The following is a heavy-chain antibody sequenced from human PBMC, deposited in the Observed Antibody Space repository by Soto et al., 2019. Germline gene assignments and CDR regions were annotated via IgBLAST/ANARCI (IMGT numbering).Heavy chain of an antibody. D-gene: IGHD3-22*01. CDR2: ISSSGSTI. V-gene: IGHV3-48*03. CDR1: GFTFSSYE. CDR3: ARESHYYDSSGYYPPDDAFDI. J-gene: IGHJ3*02. Sequence: SGGSLRLSCAASGFTFSSYEMNWVRQAPGKGLEWVSYISSSGSTIYYAGSVKGRFTISRDNAKNSLYLQMNSLRAEDTAVYYCARESHYYDSSGYYPPDDAFDIWGQGTMVTVSS.